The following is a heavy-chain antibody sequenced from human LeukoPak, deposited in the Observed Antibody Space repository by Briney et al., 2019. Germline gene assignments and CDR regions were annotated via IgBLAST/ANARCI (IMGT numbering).Heavy chain of an antibody. D-gene: IGHD3-10*01. Sequence: GGPLRLSCAASGFTFSNYGMSWVRQAPGKGLEWVSFTDTSGRYVYYGDSVKGRFTISRDNAKNLLFLQMNGLRAEDTALYYCARGRSITLLRGVAMSDGFDIWGQGAMVAVSS. J-gene: IGHJ3*02. CDR3: ARGRSITLLRGVAMSDGFDI. V-gene: IGHV3-21*06. CDR2: TDTSGRYV. CDR1: GFTFSNYG.